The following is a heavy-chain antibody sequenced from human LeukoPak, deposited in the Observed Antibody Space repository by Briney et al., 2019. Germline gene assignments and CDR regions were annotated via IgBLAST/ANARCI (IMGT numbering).Heavy chain of an antibody. CDR2: ISGSGGST. V-gene: IGHV3-23*01. CDR1: GFTFSGYA. J-gene: IGHJ4*02. Sequence: GGSLRLSCAPSGFTFSGYAMAWVRQAPGKGLEWVSGISGSGGSTYYADSVKGRFTISRDSAKNSLYLQMNSLRAGDTAVYYCARASVGFDYWGQGTLVTVSS. CDR3: ARASVGFDY. D-gene: IGHD1-26*01.